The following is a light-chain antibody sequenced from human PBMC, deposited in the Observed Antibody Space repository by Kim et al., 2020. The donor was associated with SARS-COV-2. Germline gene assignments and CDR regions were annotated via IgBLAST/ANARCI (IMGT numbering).Light chain of an antibody. V-gene: IGKV1-39*01. CDR2: SAS. CDR1: QSVSTY. J-gene: IGKJ1*01. CDR3: QQSYSMPWT. Sequence: ASVRDRVTITCRASQSVSTYLKWFQQRPGKAPKLLIYSASTLQTGVSARFSGTGSGTEFTLTISSLQPEDFATYYCQQSYSMPWTFGRGTKVDIK.